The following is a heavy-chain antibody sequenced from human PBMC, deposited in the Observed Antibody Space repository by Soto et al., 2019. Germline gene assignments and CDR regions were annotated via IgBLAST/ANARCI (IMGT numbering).Heavy chain of an antibody. CDR1: GYTFTSYG. D-gene: IGHD1-26*01. J-gene: IGHJ5*02. Sequence: QVQLVQSGAEVKKPGASVKVSCKASGYTFTSYGLSWVRQAPGQGLEWMGRISAYNYNTNNAQKRQGRVTMTTDTSTSTAYMELRSLRSDDTALYYCARVVGAVGHWFDPWGQGILVTVSS. CDR3: ARVVGAVGHWFDP. CDR2: ISAYNYNT. V-gene: IGHV1-18*01.